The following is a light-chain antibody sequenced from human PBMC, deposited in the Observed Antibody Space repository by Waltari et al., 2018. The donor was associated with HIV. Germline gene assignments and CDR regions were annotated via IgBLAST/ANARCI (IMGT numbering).Light chain of an antibody. CDR2: RNN. CDR3: ATWDDSLIWV. V-gene: IGLV1-47*01. J-gene: IGLJ3*02. Sequence: VLTQPPSASGTPGHGVTISRSGSNPNIGPNSVYWYQHLPGMAPKLLIYRNNRRPSGIPDRFSGSRSGTSASLAISGLRSEDEADYYCATWDDSLIWVFGGGTKLTVL. CDR1: NPNIGPNS.